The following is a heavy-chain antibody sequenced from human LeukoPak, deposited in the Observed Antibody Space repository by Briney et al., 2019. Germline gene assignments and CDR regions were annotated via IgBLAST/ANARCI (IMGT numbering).Heavy chain of an antibody. D-gene: IGHD2-15*01. J-gene: IGHJ4*02. Sequence: SETLSLTCTVSGASISSSSYYWGWIRQPPGKGLEWIANIYYTGRTYYNPSLKSRVTISVDTSKNQFSLKLSSVTAADTAVYYCARGSVVVAPFGYWGQGTLVTVSS. CDR2: IYYTGRT. CDR3: ARGSVVVAPFGY. CDR1: GASISSSSYY. V-gene: IGHV4-39*07.